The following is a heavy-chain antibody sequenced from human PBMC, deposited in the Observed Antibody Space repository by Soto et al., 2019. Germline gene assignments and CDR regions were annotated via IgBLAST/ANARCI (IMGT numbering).Heavy chain of an antibody. J-gene: IGHJ4*02. CDR2: ISSRSSTI. V-gene: IGHV3-11*01. CDR3: ASGTNGAFFVY. Sequence: PGGSLRLCCAGSGFTFSDYYMSGSRQAPGKGLEWVSYISSRSSTIFYADSVKGRFTISRDNVKNSLYLQMNSLRAEDTAVYYCASGTNGAFFVYWGPGILVTVSS. CDR1: GFTFSDYY. D-gene: IGHD2-8*01.